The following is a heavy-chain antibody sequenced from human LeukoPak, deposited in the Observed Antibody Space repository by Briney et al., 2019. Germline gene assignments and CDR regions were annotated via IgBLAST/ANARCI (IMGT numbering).Heavy chain of an antibody. J-gene: IGHJ6*02. CDR2: VSDDGRET. V-gene: IGHV3-43*02. CDR3: AKDVAPSVYSYGLDV. CDR1: GLSFRGYA. Sequence: GGSLRLSCAASGLSFRGYAMHGGRHAPGKGLEWVSLVSDDGRETHYADSVRGRFTISRDNSNNSLYLQMTSPRTEDSALYYCAKDVAPSVYSYGLDVWGQGATVTVTS.